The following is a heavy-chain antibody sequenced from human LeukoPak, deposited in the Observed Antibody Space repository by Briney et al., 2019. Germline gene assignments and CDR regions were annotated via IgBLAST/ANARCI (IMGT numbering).Heavy chain of an antibody. CDR2: INHSGST. CDR1: GGSISSYY. V-gene: IGHV4-34*01. Sequence: SETLSLTCTVSGGSISSYYWSWIRQPPGKGLEWIGEINHSGSTNYNPSLKSRVTISVDTSKNQFSLKLSSVTAADTAVYYSARGRAGQLTPPAYYYYYMDVWGKGTTVTVSS. D-gene: IGHD6-13*01. J-gene: IGHJ6*03. CDR3: ARGRAGQLTPPAYYYYYMDV.